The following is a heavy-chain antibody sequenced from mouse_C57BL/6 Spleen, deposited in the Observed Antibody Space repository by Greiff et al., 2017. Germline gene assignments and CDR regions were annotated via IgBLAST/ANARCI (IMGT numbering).Heavy chain of an antibody. CDR3: ARRRADDYDEGYAMDY. Sequence: QVHVKQPGAELVRPGTSVKLSCKASGYTFTSYWMHWVKQRPGQGLEWIGVIDPSDSYTNYNQKFKGKATLTVDTSSSTAYMQLSSLTSEDSAVYYCARRRADDYDEGYAMDYWGQGTSVTVSS. CDR1: GYTFTSYW. J-gene: IGHJ4*01. V-gene: IGHV1-59*01. CDR2: IDPSDSYT. D-gene: IGHD2-4*01.